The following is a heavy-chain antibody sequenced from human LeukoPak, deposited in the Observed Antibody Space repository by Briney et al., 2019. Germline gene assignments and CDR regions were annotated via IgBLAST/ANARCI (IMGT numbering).Heavy chain of an antibody. V-gene: IGHV4-59*01. CDR2: IYYSGST. D-gene: IGHD5-24*01. Sequence: SETLSLTCTVSGGSISSYYWSWIRQPPGKGLEWIGYIYYSGSTNYNPSLKSRVTISIDTSKNQFSLRLSSVTAADTAVYYCARAEMATIRNFDYWGQGTLVTVSS. CDR3: ARAEMATIRNFDY. J-gene: IGHJ4*02. CDR1: GGSISSYY.